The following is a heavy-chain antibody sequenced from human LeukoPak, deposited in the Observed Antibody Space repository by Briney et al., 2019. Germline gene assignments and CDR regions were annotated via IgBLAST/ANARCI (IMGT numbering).Heavy chain of an antibody. CDR3: ARDSGERGSGSYLIAY. CDR2: INPNSGGT. V-gene: IGHV1-2*02. D-gene: IGHD3-10*01. J-gene: IGHJ4*02. Sequence: ASVKVSCKASVYTFIGYFMYSVRQAPGQGLEWMGWINPNSGGTNYAQKLQGRVTMTRDTSNSPAYMELSRLRSDDTAVYYCARDSGERGSGSYLIAYCGQGTLVTDSS. CDR1: VYTFIGYF.